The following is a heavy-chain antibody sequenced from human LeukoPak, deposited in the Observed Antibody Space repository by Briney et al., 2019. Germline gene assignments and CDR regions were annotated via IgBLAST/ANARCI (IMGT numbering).Heavy chain of an antibody. Sequence: GGPLRLSCAASGFTFSSYSMNWVRQAPGKGLEWVSSISSSSSYILYADSVKGRFTISRDNAKNSLYLQMNSLRAEDTAVYYCARGPAAAGISGPDYWGQGSLVTVSS. CDR1: GFTFSSYS. CDR2: ISSSSSYI. CDR3: ARGPAAAGISGPDY. D-gene: IGHD6-13*01. J-gene: IGHJ4*02. V-gene: IGHV3-21*01.